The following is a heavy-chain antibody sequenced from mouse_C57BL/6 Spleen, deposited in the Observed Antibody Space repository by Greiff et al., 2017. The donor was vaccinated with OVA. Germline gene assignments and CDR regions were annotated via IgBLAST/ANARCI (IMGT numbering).Heavy chain of an antibody. CDR3: ASFYGYMDY. CDR2: ISNGGGST. Sequence: EVKVVESGGGLVQPGGSLKLSCAASGFTFSDYYMYWVRQTPEKRLEWVAYISNGGGSTYYPDTVKGRFTISRDNAKNTLYLQMSRLKSEDTAMYYCASFYGYMDYWGQGTSVTVSS. D-gene: IGHD1-1*01. V-gene: IGHV5-12*01. CDR1: GFTFSDYY. J-gene: IGHJ4*01.